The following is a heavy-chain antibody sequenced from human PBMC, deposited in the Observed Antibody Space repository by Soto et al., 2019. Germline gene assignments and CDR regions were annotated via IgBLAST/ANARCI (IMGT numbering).Heavy chain of an antibody. D-gene: IGHD3-16*02. J-gene: IGHJ4*02. Sequence: PGGSLRLSCAASGVTFSSYARSWVRQAPGKGLEGVSAISGSGGSTYYADSVKGRFTISRDNSKNTLYLQMNSLRAEDTAVYYCAKDIPSYYDYVWGSYRYQGSDYWGQGPLVTVSS. CDR1: GVTFSSYA. CDR3: AKDIPSYYDYVWGSYRYQGSDY. V-gene: IGHV3-23*01. CDR2: ISGSGGST.